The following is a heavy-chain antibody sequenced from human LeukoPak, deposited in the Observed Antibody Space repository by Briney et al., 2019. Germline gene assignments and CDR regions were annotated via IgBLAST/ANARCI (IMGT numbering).Heavy chain of an antibody. J-gene: IGHJ4*02. CDR1: GFTVSSNY. CDR3: ARGAGYNYPYYFDY. D-gene: IGHD5-24*01. V-gene: IGHV3-53*01. Sequence: GGSLRLSCEASGFTVSSNYMNWVRQAPGKGLEWVSVIYGGGNIHYADSVKGRFTISRDNSKNTLYLQMNSLRAEDTAVYYCARGAGYNYPYYFDYWGQGTLVTVSS. CDR2: IYGGGNI.